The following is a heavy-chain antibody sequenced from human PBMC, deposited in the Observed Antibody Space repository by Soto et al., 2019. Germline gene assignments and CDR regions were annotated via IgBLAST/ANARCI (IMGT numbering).Heavy chain of an antibody. V-gene: IGHV1-2*02. Sequence: ASVKVSCKASGYTFTGYYMHWVRQAPGQGLEWMGWINPNSGGTNYAQKFQGRVTMTRDTSISTAYMELSRLRSNDTAVYYCARDLESSGSYYKYYYYYGMDVWGQGTTVTVSS. D-gene: IGHD3-10*01. J-gene: IGHJ6*02. CDR3: ARDLESSGSYYKYYYYYGMDV. CDR1: GYTFTGYY. CDR2: INPNSGGT.